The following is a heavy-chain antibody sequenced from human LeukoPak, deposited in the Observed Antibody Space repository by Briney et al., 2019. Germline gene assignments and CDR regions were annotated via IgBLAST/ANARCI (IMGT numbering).Heavy chain of an antibody. CDR3: ARRVAGSGTSYFDL. CDR2: IHQSGNT. V-gene: IGHV4-30-2*01. CDR1: GDSIGIRGYS. D-gene: IGHD1-7*01. J-gene: IGHJ4*02. Sequence: SQTLSLTCAVSGDSIGIRGYSWTWIRQPPGGGLEWIGYIHQSGNTYYNPSLQSRVTISIDTSRNHYSLNLTSVTAADSAIYFCARRVAGSGTSYFDLWGQGTPVTVSS.